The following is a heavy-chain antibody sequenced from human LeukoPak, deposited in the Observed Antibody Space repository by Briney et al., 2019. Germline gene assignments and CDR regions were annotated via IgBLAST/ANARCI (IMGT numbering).Heavy chain of an antibody. CDR3: ARAGRRSSSWPNGFDP. J-gene: IGHJ5*02. CDR2: TYYRSKWYN. CDR1: GDRVSSNSAA. Sequence: SQTLSLTFAISGDRVSSNSAAWNWIRQSPSRGLEWLGRTYYRSKWYNDYAVSVKSRITINPDTSKNQFSLQLNSVTPEDTAVYYCARAGRRSSSWPNGFDPWGQGTLVTVSS. D-gene: IGHD6-13*01. V-gene: IGHV6-1*01.